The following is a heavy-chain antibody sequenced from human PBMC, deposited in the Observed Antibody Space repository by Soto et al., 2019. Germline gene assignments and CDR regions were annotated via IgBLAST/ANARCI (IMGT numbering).Heavy chain of an antibody. Sequence: EVQLVESGGGLVQPGGSLKLSCAASGFTFSGSAMHWVRQASGKGLEWVGRIRSKANSYATAYAASVKGRFTISRDDSKNTAYLQMNSLKTEDTAVYYCVTYYYDSSGYTPHYYFDYWGQGTLFTVSS. J-gene: IGHJ4*02. CDR3: VTYYYDSSGYTPHYYFDY. D-gene: IGHD3-22*01. CDR2: IRSKANSYAT. V-gene: IGHV3-73*02. CDR1: GFTFSGSA.